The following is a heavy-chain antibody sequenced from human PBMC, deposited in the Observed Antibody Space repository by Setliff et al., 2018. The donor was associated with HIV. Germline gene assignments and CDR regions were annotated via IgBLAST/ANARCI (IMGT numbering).Heavy chain of an antibody. V-gene: IGHV3-7*01. D-gene: IGHD3-10*01. CDR3: ARVPPQVPGVAFDI. CDR1: GFSFSSYW. J-gene: IGHJ3*02. Sequence: PGGSLRLSCEASGFSFSSYWMSWVRQAPGKGLEWVANIKQDGSEKHYMDSVKGRFTISRDNANNSLFLQMDSLRVEDTAVYYCARVPPQVPGVAFDIWGQGTMVTVSS. CDR2: IKQDGSEK.